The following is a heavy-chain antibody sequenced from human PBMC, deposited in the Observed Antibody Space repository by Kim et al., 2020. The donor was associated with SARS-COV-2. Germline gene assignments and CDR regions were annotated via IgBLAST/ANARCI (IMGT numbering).Heavy chain of an antibody. Sequence: GESLKISCKGSGYSFSSYWITWVRQMPGKGLEWMGRIDPSDSYTNYSTSFQGHVTISADKSISTAYLQWSSLKASDTAMYFCARLNYGSGTYYNSNWFDPWGQGTLVNVT. CDR2: IDPSDSYT. D-gene: IGHD3-10*01. CDR1: GYSFSSYW. CDR3: ARLNYGSGTYYNSNWFDP. J-gene: IGHJ5*02. V-gene: IGHV5-10-1*01.